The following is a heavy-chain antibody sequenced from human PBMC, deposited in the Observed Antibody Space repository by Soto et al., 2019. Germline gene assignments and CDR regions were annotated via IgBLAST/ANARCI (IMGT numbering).Heavy chain of an antibody. CDR2: ISYDGSNK. CDR1: GFTFSSYA. V-gene: IGHV3-30-3*01. D-gene: IGHD5-12*01. J-gene: IGHJ4*02. Sequence: GGSLRLSCAASGFTFSSYAMHWVRQAPGKGLEWVAVISYDGSNKYYADSVKGRFTISRDNSKNTLYLQMNSLRAEDTAVYYCAREGSTIITSGYDYDIWYFDYWGQGTLVTVSS. CDR3: AREGSTIITSGYDYDIWYFDY.